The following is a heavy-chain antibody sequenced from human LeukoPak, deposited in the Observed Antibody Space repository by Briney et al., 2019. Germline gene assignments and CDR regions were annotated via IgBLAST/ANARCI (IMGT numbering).Heavy chain of an antibody. CDR2: ISWNSGSI. J-gene: IGHJ4*02. Sequence: GGSLRLSCAASGFTFDDYAMHWVRHAPGKGLEWVSGISWNSGSIGCADSVKGRFTISRDNAKNSLYLQMNSLRAEDTALYYCAKEMGPVYWGQGTLVTVSS. V-gene: IGHV3-9*01. D-gene: IGHD3-16*01. CDR1: GFTFDDYA. CDR3: AKEMGPVY.